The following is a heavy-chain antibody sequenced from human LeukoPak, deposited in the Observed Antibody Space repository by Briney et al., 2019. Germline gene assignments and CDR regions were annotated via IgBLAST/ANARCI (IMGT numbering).Heavy chain of an antibody. CDR1: GFTFSSYA. D-gene: IGHD3-10*01. CDR3: AKGSYGSGKTNWFDP. J-gene: IGHJ5*02. Sequence: PGGSLRLSCAASGFTFSSYAMSWVRQAPGKGLEWVSAISGSGGSTYYADSVEGRFTVSRDNSKNTLYLQTNSLRAEDTAVYYCAKGSYGSGKTNWFDPWGQGTLVTVSS. V-gene: IGHV3-23*01. CDR2: ISGSGGST.